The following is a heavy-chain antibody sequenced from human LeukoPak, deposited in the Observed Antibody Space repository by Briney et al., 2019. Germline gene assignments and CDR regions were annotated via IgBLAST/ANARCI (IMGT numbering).Heavy chain of an antibody. CDR3: ARTTEGYAGGPGYSYYYYMDV. CDR2: IYYSGST. V-gene: IGHV4-59*11. Sequence: SETLSLTCAVYGGSFSGHYWSWIRQPPGKGLEWIGYIYYSGSTHYNPSLKSRVTISVDTSKNQFPLKLRSVTAADTAVYYCARTTEGYAGGPGYSYYYYMDVWGKGTTVTISS. J-gene: IGHJ6*03. CDR1: GGSFSGHY. D-gene: IGHD5-12*01.